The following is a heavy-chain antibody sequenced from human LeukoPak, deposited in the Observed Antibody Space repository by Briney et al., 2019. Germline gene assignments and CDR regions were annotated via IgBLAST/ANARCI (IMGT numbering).Heavy chain of an antibody. D-gene: IGHD3-16*02. V-gene: IGHV3-30-3*01. CDR3: ARGSDFVWGSYRPYFDY. CDR2: ISYDGSDE. J-gene: IGHJ4*02. Sequence: ERSLRLSCAASGFSFSSYAMHWVRQAPGTGLEWVAVISYDGSDEYYADSVRGRFTISRDNAKNSLYLQMNSLRAEDTAVYYCARGSDFVWGSYRPYFDYWGQGTLVTVSS. CDR1: GFSFSSYA.